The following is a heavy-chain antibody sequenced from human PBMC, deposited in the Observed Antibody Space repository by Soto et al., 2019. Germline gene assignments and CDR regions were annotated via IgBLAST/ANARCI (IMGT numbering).Heavy chain of an antibody. Sequence: GGSLRLSCAASGFTFSSYAMSWVRQAPGKGLEWVSAISGDSTYIDYADSLRGRFTVSRDNARKSLYLQMDSLGPEDTGVYYFATPYYFNHWGPGTLVTVSS. J-gene: IGHJ1*01. V-gene: IGHV3-21*01. CDR3: ATPYYFNH. CDR1: GFTFSSYA. CDR2: ISGDSTYI. D-gene: IGHD3-16*01.